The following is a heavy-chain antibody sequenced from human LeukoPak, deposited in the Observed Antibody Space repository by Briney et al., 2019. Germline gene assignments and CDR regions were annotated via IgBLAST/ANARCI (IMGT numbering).Heavy chain of an antibody. CDR2: IIPIFGTA. Sequence: GASVKVSCKASGGTFSSYAISWVRQAPGQGLEWMGGIIPIFGTANYAQKFQGRVTITADESTSTAYMELSSLRSEDTAVYYCARGYYYDSSGYYYVPFDYWGQGPLVTVSS. V-gene: IGHV1-69*13. CDR1: GGTFSSYA. J-gene: IGHJ4*02. CDR3: ARGYYYDSSGYYYVPFDY. D-gene: IGHD3-22*01.